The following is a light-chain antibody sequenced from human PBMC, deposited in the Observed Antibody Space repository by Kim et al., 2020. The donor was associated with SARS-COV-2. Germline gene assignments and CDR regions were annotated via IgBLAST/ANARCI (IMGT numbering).Light chain of an antibody. CDR2: GAS. CDR3: QHYGSSPYT. Sequence: EIVLTQSPGTLSLSPGERATLSRRASQSVSSSFLAWYQQKPGQAPRLLMYGASSRATGIPDRFSGGGSGTDFTLTISRLEPEDFAVYYCQHYGSSPYTFGQGTKLEI. J-gene: IGKJ2*01. CDR1: QSVSSSF. V-gene: IGKV3-20*01.